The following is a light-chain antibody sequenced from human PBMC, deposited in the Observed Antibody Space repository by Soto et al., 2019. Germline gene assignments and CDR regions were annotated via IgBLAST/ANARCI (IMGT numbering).Light chain of an antibody. J-gene: IGKJ1*01. CDR3: QQVDSYPRT. CDR2: ASS. Sequence: IRLTQSPSSLSASVGDRVTVXCRASHGIGTYLAWYQQNGGQAPTVLIYASSTLQTGVPSRFSGSGSGTDFSLTISSLHPEDVATYYCQQVDSYPRTFGQGTKVDIK. V-gene: IGKV1-9*01. CDR1: HGIGTY.